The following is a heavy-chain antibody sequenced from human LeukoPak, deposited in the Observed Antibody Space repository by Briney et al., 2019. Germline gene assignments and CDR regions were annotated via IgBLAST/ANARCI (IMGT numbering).Heavy chain of an antibody. CDR1: GFTVSSNY. V-gene: IGHV3-66*01. CDR3: ARGTVTMVDY. CDR2: IYSGGST. D-gene: IGHD3-10*01. Sequence: GGSLRLSCAASGFTVSSNYMSWVRQAPGRGLEWVSVIYSGGSTYHADSVKGRFTISRDNSKNTLFLQMNSLRAGDTAVYYCARGTVTMVDYWGQGTLVTVSS. J-gene: IGHJ4*02.